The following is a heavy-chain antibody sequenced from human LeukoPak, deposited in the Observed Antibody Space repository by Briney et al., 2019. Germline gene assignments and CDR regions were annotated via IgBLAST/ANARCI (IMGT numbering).Heavy chain of an antibody. V-gene: IGHV4-34*01. CDR2: INYSGGT. D-gene: IGHD2-15*01. CDR3: ARRYGDCRGGSCPYFEY. Sequence: SETLSLTCGVYGGSLSGYYWSWVRQPPGKGLEWIGEINYSGGTNYNPSLRSRVTTSVDTSNNQFSLNLYSATAAGTAVYYCARRYGDCRGGSCPYFEYWGQGILVTVSS. J-gene: IGHJ4*02. CDR1: GGSLSGYY.